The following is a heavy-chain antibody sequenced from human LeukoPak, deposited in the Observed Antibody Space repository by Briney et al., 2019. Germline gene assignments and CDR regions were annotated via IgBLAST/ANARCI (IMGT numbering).Heavy chain of an antibody. CDR3: SRGPRFDP. J-gene: IGHJ5*02. CDR1: GYSFNIYE. V-gene: IGHV1-8*01. Sequence: ASVKVSCKTSGYSFNIYEINWVRQATGQGLEWMGWVNPNSGDTDYAQKIQGRLTMTRNTSISTAYMELSGLRLEDTAVYYCSRGPRFDPWGQGTQVTVSS. CDR2: VNPNSGDT.